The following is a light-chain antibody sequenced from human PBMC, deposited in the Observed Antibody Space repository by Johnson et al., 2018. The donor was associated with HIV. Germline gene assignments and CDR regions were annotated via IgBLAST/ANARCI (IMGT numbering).Light chain of an antibody. Sequence: QPVLTQPPSVSAAPGQKVTISCSGTSSNIGNNYVSWYQQFTGTAPKLVIYDNNKRPSGIPDRFSGSKSGTSATLGITGLQTGDEADYYCGTWDSSLSAVDVFGTGTKVTGL. CDR1: SSNIGNNY. V-gene: IGLV1-51*01. CDR3: GTWDSSLSAVDV. CDR2: DNN. J-gene: IGLJ1*01.